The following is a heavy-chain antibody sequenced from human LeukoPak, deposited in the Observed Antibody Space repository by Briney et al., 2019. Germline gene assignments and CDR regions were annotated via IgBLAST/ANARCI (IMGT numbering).Heavy chain of an antibody. CDR3: AKDIRWSGQGVFDY. CDR2: ISSSSSYI. D-gene: IGHD2-15*01. V-gene: IGHV3-21*04. J-gene: IGHJ4*02. Sequence: PGGSLRLSCAASGFTFSSYAMSWVRQAPGKGLEWVSSISSSSSYIYYADSVKGRFTISRDNAKNSLYLQMSSLRAEDTALYYCAKDIRWSGQGVFDYWGQGTLVTVSS. CDR1: GFTFSSYA.